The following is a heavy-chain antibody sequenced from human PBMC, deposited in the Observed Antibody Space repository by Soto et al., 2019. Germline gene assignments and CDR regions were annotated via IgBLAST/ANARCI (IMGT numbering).Heavy chain of an antibody. V-gene: IGHV1-69*01. J-gene: IGHJ5*02. D-gene: IGHD3-10*01. Sequence: QVQLVQSGAEVKKPGSSVKVSCKASGGTFSSYAISWVRQAPGQGLEWMGGIIPIFGTANYAQKFQGRVTITADESTSTDYMELSSLRSEDTAVYYCARGAEFGTYNWFDPWGQGTLVTVSS. CDR3: ARGAEFGTYNWFDP. CDR1: GGTFSSYA. CDR2: IIPIFGTA.